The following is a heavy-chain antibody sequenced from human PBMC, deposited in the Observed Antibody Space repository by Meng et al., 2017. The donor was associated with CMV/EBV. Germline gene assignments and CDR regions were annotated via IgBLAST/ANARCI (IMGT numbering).Heavy chain of an antibody. J-gene: IGHJ2*01. CDR1: GSFSGSY. CDR2: INHSGST. V-gene: IGHV4-34*01. Sequence: GSFSGSYWSWIRQPPGKGLEWIGEINHSGSTNYNPSLKSRVTISVDTSKNQFSLKLSSVTAADTAVYYCARGRYCSSTSCPRGYFDLWGRGTLVTVSS. D-gene: IGHD2-2*01. CDR3: ARGRYCSSTSCPRGYFDL.